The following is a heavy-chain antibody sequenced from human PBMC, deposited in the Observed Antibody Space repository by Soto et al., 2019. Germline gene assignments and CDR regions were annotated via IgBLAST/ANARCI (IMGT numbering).Heavy chain of an antibody. CDR1: GFTFSSYA. CDR3: AKDSSLLQLWTKFDY. V-gene: IGHV3-23*01. Sequence: HPGGSLRLSCAASGFTFSSYAMSWVRQAPGKGLEWVSAISGSGGSTYYADSVKGRFTISRDNSKNTLYLQMNSLRAEDTAVYYCAKDSSLLQLWTKFDYWGQGTLVTVSS. CDR2: ISGSGGST. D-gene: IGHD5-18*01. J-gene: IGHJ4*02.